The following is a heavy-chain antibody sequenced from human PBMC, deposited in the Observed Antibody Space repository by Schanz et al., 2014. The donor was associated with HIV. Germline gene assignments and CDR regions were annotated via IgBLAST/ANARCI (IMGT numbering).Heavy chain of an antibody. CDR2: ITESGGRT. J-gene: IGHJ4*02. V-gene: IGHV3-23*01. D-gene: IGHD3-22*01. Sequence: EVQLLESGGGLVQPGGSLRLSCAASGFTFSNYAMSWVRQAPGKGLEWVSTITESGGRTYSADSVNGRFTISRDNSKNTMYLQMTTLRIDDTAVYYCAKPEYDSRGSSQSHFDYWGQGTLVTVSS. CDR1: GFTFSNYA. CDR3: AKPEYDSRGSSQSHFDY.